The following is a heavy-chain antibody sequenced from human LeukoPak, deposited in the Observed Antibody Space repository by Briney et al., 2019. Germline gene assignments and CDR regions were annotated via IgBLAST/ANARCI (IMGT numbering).Heavy chain of an antibody. CDR1: GFTFSSYS. CDR2: INPSGGST. CDR3: AKDRAGTPWAD. V-gene: IGHV3-23*01. J-gene: IGHJ4*02. Sequence: PGGSLRLSCAASGFTFSSYSMSWVRQAPGKGLEWVSTINPSGGSTYYADSVKGRFTISRDNSKNMVYPQMNSLRAEDTAVYYCAKDRAGTPWADWGQGTLVTVSS. D-gene: IGHD1-1*01.